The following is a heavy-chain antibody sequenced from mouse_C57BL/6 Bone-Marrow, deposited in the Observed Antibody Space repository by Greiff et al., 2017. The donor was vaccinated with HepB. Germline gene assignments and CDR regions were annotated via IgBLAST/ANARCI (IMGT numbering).Heavy chain of an antibody. J-gene: IGHJ4*01. CDR1: GYTFTSYW. CDR2: IDPSDSYT. D-gene: IGHD2-4*01. Sequence: QVQLQQPGAELVRPGTSVKLSCKASGYTFTSYWMHWVKQRPGQGLEWIGVIDPSDSYTNYNQKFKGKATLTVDTSSSTAYMQLSSLTSEDSAVYYCARGDDFPLYYYAMDYWGQGTSVTVSS. V-gene: IGHV1-59*01. CDR3: ARGDDFPLYYYAMDY.